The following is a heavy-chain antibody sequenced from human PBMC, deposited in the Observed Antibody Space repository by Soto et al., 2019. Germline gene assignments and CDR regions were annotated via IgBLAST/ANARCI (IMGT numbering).Heavy chain of an antibody. J-gene: IGHJ4*02. CDR1: GFSFSSYA. Sequence: EVQLLESGGGLVQPGGSLRLSCAASGFSFSSYAMSWVRQAPGKGLEWVSGLSGSGGSTFYADSVKGRFTISRDNSKNTVYLQMNSLRAEDTAVYCCAKGTTVTKNLDYWGQGTLVTGSS. D-gene: IGHD4-17*01. CDR3: AKGTTVTKNLDY. CDR2: LSGSGGST. V-gene: IGHV3-23*01.